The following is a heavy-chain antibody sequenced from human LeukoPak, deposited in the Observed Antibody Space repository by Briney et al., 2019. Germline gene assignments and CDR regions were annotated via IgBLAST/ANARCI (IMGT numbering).Heavy chain of an antibody. J-gene: IGHJ6*02. V-gene: IGHV1-69*13. D-gene: IGHD2-21*01. CDR1: GGTFSSYA. Sequence: ASVKVSCKASGGTFSSYAISWVRQAPGQGLEWMGGIIPIFGTANYAQKFQGRVTITADESTSTAYMELSSLRSEDTAVYYCAAGHMRVDYYYGMDVWGQGTTVTVSS. CDR2: IIPIFGTA. CDR3: AAGHMRVDYYYGMDV.